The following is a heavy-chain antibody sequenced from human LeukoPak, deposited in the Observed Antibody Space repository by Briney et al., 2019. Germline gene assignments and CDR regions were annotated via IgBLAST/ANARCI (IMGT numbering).Heavy chain of an antibody. J-gene: IGHJ4*02. D-gene: IGHD6-19*01. CDR3: ARRRYSSGWDY. Sequence: SETLSLTCTVSGGSISSYYWSWIRQPPGKGLEWIGYIYYSGSTNYNPSLKSRVTISVDTSKNQFSLKLSSVTAADTAAYYCARRRYSSGWDYWGQGTLVTVSS. CDR2: IYYSGST. CDR1: GGSISSYY. V-gene: IGHV4-59*08.